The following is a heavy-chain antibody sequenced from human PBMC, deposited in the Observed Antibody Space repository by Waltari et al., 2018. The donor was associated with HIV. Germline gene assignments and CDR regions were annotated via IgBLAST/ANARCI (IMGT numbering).Heavy chain of an antibody. CDR3: VKEGGVGSIKEDY. J-gene: IGHJ4*02. CDR2: ISANGYKT. Sequence: DVQLLESGGGFVQPGGSLRLSCAVSGSPFSLYFMSWVRQAPGKGPEWGSGISANGYKTFYTDSVRGRFTVSRDNPKSTLYLQMNNLRTEDTAAYFCVKEGGVGSIKEDYWGQGTLVTVSS. D-gene: IGHD1-26*01. CDR1: GSPFSLYF. V-gene: IGHV3-23*01.